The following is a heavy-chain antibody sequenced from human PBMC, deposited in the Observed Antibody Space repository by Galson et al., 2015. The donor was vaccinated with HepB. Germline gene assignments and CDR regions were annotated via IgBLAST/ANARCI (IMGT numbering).Heavy chain of an antibody. CDR2: IKQDGSEK. CDR1: GFTFSSYW. CDR3: ARDWVVPAATFDY. Sequence: SLRLSCAASGFTFSSYWMSWVRQAPGKGLEWVANIKQDGSEKYYVDSVKGRFTISRDNAKNSLYLQMNSLRAEDTAVYYCARDWVVPAATFDYWGQGTLVTVSS. V-gene: IGHV3-7*01. J-gene: IGHJ4*02. D-gene: IGHD2-2*01.